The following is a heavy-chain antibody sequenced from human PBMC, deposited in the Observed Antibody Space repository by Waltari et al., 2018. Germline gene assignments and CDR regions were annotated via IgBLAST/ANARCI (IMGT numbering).Heavy chain of an antibody. CDR1: GFTFSRYW. J-gene: IGHJ6*02. V-gene: IGHV3-74*01. CDR2: ISSDGSSV. Sequence: EEQLVESGGGLAHPGESLRLSCAASGFTFSRYWMDWVRRAPGTGLVWVSRISSDGSSVTYADSVKGRFTISRDNAKNTLYVQMNRLRAEDTAVYYCARVATKTYSSPVPGRPYYYGMDVWGQGTTVTVSS. D-gene: IGHD3-22*01. CDR3: ARVATKTYSSPVPGRPYYYGMDV.